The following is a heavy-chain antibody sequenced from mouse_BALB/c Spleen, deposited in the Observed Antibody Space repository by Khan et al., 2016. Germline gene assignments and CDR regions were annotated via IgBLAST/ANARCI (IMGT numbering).Heavy chain of an antibody. D-gene: IGHD2-4*01. V-gene: IGHV9-2-1*01. J-gene: IGHJ2*01. Sequence: QIQLVQSGPELKKPGETVKISCKASGYTFTDYSMHWVKQAPRKGLKWMGWINTETGEPTYADDFKGRFAFSLETSASTAYLQINNLKNEDTATYFCADYDYGNFDYWGQGTTLTVSS. CDR2: INTETGEP. CDR1: GYTFTDYS. CDR3: ADYDYGNFDY.